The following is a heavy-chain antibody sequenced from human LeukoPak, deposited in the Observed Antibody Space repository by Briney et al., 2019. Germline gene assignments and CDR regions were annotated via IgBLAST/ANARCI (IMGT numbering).Heavy chain of an antibody. Sequence: ALVKVSCKASGGTFSSYAISWVRQAPGQGLEWMGRIIPIFGIANYAQKFRGRVTITADKSTSTAYMELSSLRSEDTAVYYCARSYGDYGSFDYWGQGTLVTVSS. CDR3: ARSYGDYGSFDY. CDR1: GGTFSSYA. D-gene: IGHD4-17*01. CDR2: IIPIFGIA. J-gene: IGHJ4*02. V-gene: IGHV1-69*04.